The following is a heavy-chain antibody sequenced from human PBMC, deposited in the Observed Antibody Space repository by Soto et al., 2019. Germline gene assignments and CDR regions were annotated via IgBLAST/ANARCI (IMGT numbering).Heavy chain of an antibody. CDR3: DITITVYCSGGSCYEPGRVFQH. D-gene: IGHD2-15*01. J-gene: IGHJ1*01. CDR1: GYTLTELS. Sequence: ASVKVSCKVSGYTLTELSMHWVRQAPGKGLEWMGGFDPEDGETIYAQKFQGRVTMTEDTSTDTAYMELSSLRSEDTAVYYCDITITVYCSGGSCYEPGRVFQHWGQGTLVTVSS. V-gene: IGHV1-24*01. CDR2: FDPEDGET.